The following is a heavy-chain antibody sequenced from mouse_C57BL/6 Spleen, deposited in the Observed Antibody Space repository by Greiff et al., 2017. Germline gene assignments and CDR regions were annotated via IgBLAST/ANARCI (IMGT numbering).Heavy chain of an antibody. CDR2: INPNSGGT. Sequence: EVQLQQSGPELVKPGASVKISCKASGYTFTDYSMNWVQQSHGKSLEWIGDINPNSGGTSYNQKFKGKATLTVDKSSSTAYMELRSLTSEDSAVYYCAKPLANWDEYYFDYWGQGTTLTVSS. CDR3: AKPLANWDEYYFDY. D-gene: IGHD4-1*01. J-gene: IGHJ2*01. CDR1: GYTFTDYS. V-gene: IGHV1-26*01.